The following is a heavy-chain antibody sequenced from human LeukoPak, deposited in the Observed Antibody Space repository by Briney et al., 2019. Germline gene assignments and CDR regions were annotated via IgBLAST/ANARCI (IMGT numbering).Heavy chain of an antibody. CDR3: ARVANDYGDYFDY. CDR1: GFTFSSYA. D-gene: IGHD4-17*01. Sequence: GGSLRLSCAASGFTFSSYAMHWVRQAPGKGLEYVSGISDNGGSTYYTNSVKGRFTISRDNSKNTLYLQMGSLRAEDMAVYYCARVANDYGDYFDYWGQGTLVTVSS. V-gene: IGHV3-64*01. J-gene: IGHJ4*02. CDR2: ISDNGGST.